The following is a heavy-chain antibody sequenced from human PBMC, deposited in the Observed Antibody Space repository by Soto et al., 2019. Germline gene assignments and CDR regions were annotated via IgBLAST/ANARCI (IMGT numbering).Heavy chain of an antibody. CDR2: INGVGTYT. D-gene: IGHD3-3*01. J-gene: IGHJ4*02. Sequence: EVPLVESGGGSAQPGGSLSLSCAASGFTFSNYCMHWVRQAPGKGPMWVSRINGVGTYTNYAESVRGRFSISRDNSENTVYLQMNSLRAEDTAMYYCVRDFRSSDFWGQGTPVTVSS. CDR1: GFTFSNYC. CDR3: VRDFRSSDF. V-gene: IGHV3-74*01.